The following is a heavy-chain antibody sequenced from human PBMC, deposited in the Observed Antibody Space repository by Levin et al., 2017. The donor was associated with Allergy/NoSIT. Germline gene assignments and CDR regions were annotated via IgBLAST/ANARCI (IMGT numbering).Heavy chain of an antibody. CDR2: INHSGST. CDR3: ARGVYYYGSGSYYNRAYYFDY. V-gene: IGHV4-34*01. J-gene: IGHJ4*02. D-gene: IGHD3-10*01. Sequence: SETLSLTCAVYGGSFSGYYWSWIRQPPGKGLEWIGEINHSGSTNYNPSLKSRVTISVDTSKNQFSLKLSSVTAADTAVYYCARGVYYYGSGSYYNRAYYFDYWGQGTLVTVSS. CDR1: GGSFSGYY.